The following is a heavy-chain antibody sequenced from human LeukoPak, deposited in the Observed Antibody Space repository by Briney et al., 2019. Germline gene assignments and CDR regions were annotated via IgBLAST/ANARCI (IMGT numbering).Heavy chain of an antibody. J-gene: IGHJ5*02. CDR2: INPNSGGT. Sequence: ASVKVSCKASGYTFTGYYMHWVRQAPGQGLEWMGWINPNSGGTNYAQKFQGRVTTTRDTSISTAYMELSRLRSDDTAVYYCARDASNQLRYFDWLLSSNWFDPWGQGTLVTVSS. CDR3: ARDASNQLRYFDWLLSSNWFDP. D-gene: IGHD3-9*01. CDR1: GYTFTGYY. V-gene: IGHV1-2*02.